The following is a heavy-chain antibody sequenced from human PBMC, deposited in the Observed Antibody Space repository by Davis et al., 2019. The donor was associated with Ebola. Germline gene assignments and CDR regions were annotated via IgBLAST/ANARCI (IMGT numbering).Heavy chain of an antibody. CDR1: GFTFDFYA. D-gene: IGHD3-9*01. Sequence: GESLKISCAASGFTFDFYAMSWVRQAPGKGLEWVSGISDSGSNTYYADSVKGRFTISRDNSRDTLYLQMNSLRAEDTAVYFCAKDFLPALLTDFYNGYFDYWGQGTLVTVSS. J-gene: IGHJ4*02. V-gene: IGHV3-23*01. CDR3: AKDFLPALLTDFYNGYFDY. CDR2: ISDSGSNT.